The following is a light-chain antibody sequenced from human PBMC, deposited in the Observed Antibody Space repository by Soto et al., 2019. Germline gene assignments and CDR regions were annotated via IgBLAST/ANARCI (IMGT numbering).Light chain of an antibody. Sequence: DIPMTHSPSTLSASPGERFTINFRSSQSITSWLASYQQKPAKAQILLIDAASSVHGGVTLSFSGSGSETEFSLSISSLQHDDFAYYYCQNYNALSSFGHGTKVDIK. J-gene: IGKJ1*01. CDR1: QSITSW. CDR3: QNYNALSS. CDR2: AAS. V-gene: IGKV1-5*01.